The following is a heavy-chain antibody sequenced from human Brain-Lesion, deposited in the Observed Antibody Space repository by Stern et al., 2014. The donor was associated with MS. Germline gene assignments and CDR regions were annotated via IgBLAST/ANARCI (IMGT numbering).Heavy chain of an antibody. D-gene: IGHD2-2*01. J-gene: IGHJ6*02. CDR3: ARGRVVPGFQYYATDV. Sequence: QVQLVQSGPGLVKPSQTLSLSCTVSGGSISSGGYYWSWIRQPAGKGLEWIGRIFNSGSTSYNPSLKSRVTISINTSKNQFSLRLNPMTAADTAVYYCARGRVVPGFQYYATDVWGQGTTVIVSS. CDR1: GGSISSGGYY. CDR2: IFNSGST. V-gene: IGHV4-61*02.